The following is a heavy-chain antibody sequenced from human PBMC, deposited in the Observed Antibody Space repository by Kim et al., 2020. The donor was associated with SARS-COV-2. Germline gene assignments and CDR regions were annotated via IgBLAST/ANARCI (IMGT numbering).Heavy chain of an antibody. CDR1: GFTFSDFA. D-gene: IGHD3-10*01. J-gene: IGHJ3*02. Sequence: GGSLRLSCATSGFTFSDFAMTWICQAPGKGLEWVSSISDSGDSTYYADSVKGGFSISRDYTKNTLFLQMNSLRAEDTSIYYCAKDPLVSALGRGAVDSWGQGTVVTVSS. V-gene: IGHV3-23*01. CDR3: AKDPLVSALGRGAVDS. CDR2: ISDSGDST.